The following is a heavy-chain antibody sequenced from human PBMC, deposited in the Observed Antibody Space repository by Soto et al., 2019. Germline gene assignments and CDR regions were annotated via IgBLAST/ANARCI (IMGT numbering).Heavy chain of an antibody. CDR3: AKANSHCSGNNCYSFDY. V-gene: IGHV3-23*01. J-gene: IGHJ4*02. CDR2: ISSTDKSGRS. CDR1: GFTFSTYG. D-gene: IGHD2-15*01. Sequence: EVQLLESGGGLVQPGGSLRLSCAASGFTFSTYGMNWVRQAPGKGLEGVATISSTDKSGRSYYADSEQGRFTITGDNSKNTLYLQMTSLTAEDTAVYYGAKANSHCSGNNCYSFDYWGQGTLVTVSS.